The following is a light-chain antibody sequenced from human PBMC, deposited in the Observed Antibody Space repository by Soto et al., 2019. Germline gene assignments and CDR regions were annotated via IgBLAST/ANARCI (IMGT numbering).Light chain of an antibody. J-gene: IGKJ1*01. CDR2: AAS. CDR3: LQDHRSAWT. CDR1: QGISNY. Sequence: DIQMTQSPSSLSASVGDRVTITCRASQGISNYLAWYQQKPGKVPKLLIYAASNLQSRVPSRFGGRGSGTDVTLTINSLQPEDVATYYCLQDHRSAWTFGQGTKGEIK. V-gene: IGKV1-27*01.